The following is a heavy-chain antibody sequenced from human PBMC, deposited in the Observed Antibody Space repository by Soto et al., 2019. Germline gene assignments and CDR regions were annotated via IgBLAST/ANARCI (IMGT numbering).Heavy chain of an antibody. Sequence: QVPLVQSGAEVKKPGASVKVSCKASGYTFSSYGISWVRQAPGQGLEWMGGISAYTGNTNYAQKLQGRVTMTTDTSTSTATMDWRRLRSQDAVVYDCARANDYGYYGPFRGWYFDLSGRGTLVTVSS. CDR3: ARANDYGYYGPFRGWYFDL. CDR1: GYTFSSYG. CDR2: ISAYTGNT. V-gene: IGHV1-18*01. D-gene: IGHD4-17*01. J-gene: IGHJ2*01.